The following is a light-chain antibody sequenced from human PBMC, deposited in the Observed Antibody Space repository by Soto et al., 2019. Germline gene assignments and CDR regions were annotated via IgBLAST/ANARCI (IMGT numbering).Light chain of an antibody. V-gene: IGKV3-20*01. CDR2: GAS. CDR3: QQYNTSPWT. CDR1: QSVSSSY. Sequence: EIVLTQSPGTLSLSPGERGTLSCRASQSVSSSYLAWYQQKPGQAPRLLIYGASNRATGIPDRFSGSGSGTDFDLTISRLEPEDFAVYYCQQYNTSPWTFGQGTNVEIK. J-gene: IGKJ1*01.